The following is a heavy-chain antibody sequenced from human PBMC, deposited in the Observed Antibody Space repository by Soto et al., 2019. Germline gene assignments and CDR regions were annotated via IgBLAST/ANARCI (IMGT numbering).Heavy chain of an antibody. J-gene: IGHJ5*02. D-gene: IGHD5-12*01. CDR2: ISYDGSNK. CDR3: AKDGS. Sequence: QVQLVESGGGVVQPGRSLRLSCAASAFTFSSYGMHWVRQAPGKGLEWVAVISYDGSNKYYADSVKGRFTISRDNSKNTLYLQMNSLRAEDTAVYYCAKDGSWGQGTLVTVSS. CDR1: AFTFSSYG. V-gene: IGHV3-30*18.